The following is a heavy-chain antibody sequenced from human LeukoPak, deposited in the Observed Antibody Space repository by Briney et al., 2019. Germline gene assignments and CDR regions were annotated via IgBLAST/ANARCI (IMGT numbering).Heavy chain of an antibody. D-gene: IGHD6-19*01. CDR3: ARDDDSSGWGIYYYYGMDV. V-gene: IGHV3-21*01. CDR2: IISRSNYI. J-gene: IGHJ6*02. Sequence: GGSLRLSCAASGFTFSNYSMTWVRQAPGKGLEWVSSIISRSNYIYYADSVKGRFTISRDNVKNSLYLQMNSLRAEDTAVYYCARDDDSSGWGIYYYYGMDVWGQGTSVTVSS. CDR1: GFTFSNYS.